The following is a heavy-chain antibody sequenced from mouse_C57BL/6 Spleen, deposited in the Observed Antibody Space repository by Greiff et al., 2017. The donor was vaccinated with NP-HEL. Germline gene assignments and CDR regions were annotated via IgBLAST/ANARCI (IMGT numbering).Heavy chain of an antibody. Sequence: VHLVESGPELVKPGASVKLSCKASGYTFTSYDINWVKQRPGQGLEWIGWIYPRDGSTKYNEKFKGKATLTVDTSSSTAYMELHSLTSEDSAVYFCARQWYYGSRGYFDYWGQGTTLTVSS. CDR3: ARQWYYGSRGYFDY. V-gene: IGHV1-85*01. CDR1: GYTFTSYD. D-gene: IGHD1-1*01. CDR2: IYPRDGST. J-gene: IGHJ2*01.